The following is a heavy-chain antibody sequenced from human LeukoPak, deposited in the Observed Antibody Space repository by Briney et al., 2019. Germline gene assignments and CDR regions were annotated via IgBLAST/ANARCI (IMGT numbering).Heavy chain of an antibody. CDR2: IYHSGTA. Sequence: SETLSLTCTVSGYSINSGYYWAWIRQTPGMGLEYIGSIYHSGTAYYNPSLRRRVTISVDTSKNQFSLKLNSVTAAVTAVYNCARYALGYCSSTSCSKFDYWGQGTLVTVSS. J-gene: IGHJ4*02. CDR1: GYSINSGYY. D-gene: IGHD2-2*01. V-gene: IGHV4-38-2*02. CDR3: ARYALGYCSSTSCSKFDY.